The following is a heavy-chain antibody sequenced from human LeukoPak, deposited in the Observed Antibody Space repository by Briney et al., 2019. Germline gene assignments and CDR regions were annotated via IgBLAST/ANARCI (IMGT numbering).Heavy chain of an antibody. CDR1: GFTVSSYT. CDR3: ARSIGIAVDY. D-gene: IGHD6-13*01. Sequence: GGSQRLSCAASGFTVSSYTMNWVRQAPGKGLEWVSVIYSGGSTYYADSVKGRFTISRDNSKNTLYLQMNSLRAEDTAVYYCARSIGIAVDYWGQGTLVTVSS. V-gene: IGHV3-66*01. J-gene: IGHJ4*02. CDR2: IYSGGST.